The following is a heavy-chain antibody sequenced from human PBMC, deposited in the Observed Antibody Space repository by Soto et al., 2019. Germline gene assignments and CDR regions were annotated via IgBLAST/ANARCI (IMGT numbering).Heavy chain of an antibody. CDR1: GFTFRSYA. CDR2: ISGSGGST. J-gene: IGHJ4*02. Sequence: EVQLLESGGGLVQPGGSLRLSCAASGFTFRSYAMSGVRQAPGKGLEWVSTISGSGGSTYYADSLKGRFTISRDNSKNTLYLQMNSLRAEDTAVYYCAKALTVLRQGEFDYWGQGTLVTVSS. V-gene: IGHV3-23*01. CDR3: AKALTVLRQGEFDY. D-gene: IGHD4-17*01.